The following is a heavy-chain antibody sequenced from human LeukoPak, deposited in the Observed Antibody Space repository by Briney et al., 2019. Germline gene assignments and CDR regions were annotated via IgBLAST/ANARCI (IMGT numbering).Heavy chain of an antibody. CDR3: ARGIDTAMVYYFDF. CDR2: IYFTGNT. V-gene: IGHV4-59*01. CDR1: GGSISNYY. J-gene: IGHJ4*02. Sequence: PSETLSLTCIVSGGSISNYYWSWIRQPPGGGLEWIGYIYFTGNTNYNPSLKSRVTIILDTSKNQFSLRLSSVTAADTAVYYCARGIDTAMVYYFDFWGQGTLVTVSS. D-gene: IGHD5-18*01.